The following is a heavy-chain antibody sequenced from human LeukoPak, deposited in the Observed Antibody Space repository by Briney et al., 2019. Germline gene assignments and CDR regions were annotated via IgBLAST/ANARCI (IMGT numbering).Heavy chain of an antibody. CDR2: ISGSGGST. CDR3: ARDRNYYDSSGYYDY. J-gene: IGHJ4*02. D-gene: IGHD3-22*01. CDR1: GFTFSSYA. V-gene: IGHV3-23*01. Sequence: GGSLRLSCAASGFTFSSYAMSWVRQAPGKGLEWVSAISGSGGSTYYADSVKGRFTISRDNSKNTLYLQMNSLRAEDTAVYYCARDRNYYDSSGYYDYWGQGTLVTVSS.